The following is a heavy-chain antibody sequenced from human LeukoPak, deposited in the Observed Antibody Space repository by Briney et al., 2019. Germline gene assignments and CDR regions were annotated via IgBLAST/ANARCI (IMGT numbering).Heavy chain of an antibody. J-gene: IGHJ3*02. Sequence: ASVKVSCKASGYTFTSYDINCVRQATGQGPEWIGWMKPKGGNPGYAQTFQGRVTMTRNTSISTAYLEMRSLRSEDTAVYYCAKLLGGGAFDIWGQGTMVTVPS. CDR1: GYTFTSYD. V-gene: IGHV1-8*01. D-gene: IGHD2/OR15-2a*01. CDR3: AKLLGGGAFDI. CDR2: MKPKGGNP.